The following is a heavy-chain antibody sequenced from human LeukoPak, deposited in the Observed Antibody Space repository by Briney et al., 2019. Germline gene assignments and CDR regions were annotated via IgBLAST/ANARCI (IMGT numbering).Heavy chain of an antibody. Sequence: GGALLLPCAGSDFTFSIYAMGWARPAPGKGVEWGSAFSGSGGSTYYAVSVKGRIVITRDDSKNALYLQMNSLRAEDTAVYYCAKDALVVPAAYYYGYWGQGTLVTVSS. CDR1: DFTFSIYA. V-gene: IGHV3-23*01. J-gene: IGHJ4*02. D-gene: IGHD2-2*01. CDR3: AKDALVVPAAYYYGY. CDR2: FSGSGGST.